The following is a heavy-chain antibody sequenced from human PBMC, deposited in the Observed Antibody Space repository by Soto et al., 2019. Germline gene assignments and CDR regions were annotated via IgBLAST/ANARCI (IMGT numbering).Heavy chain of an antibody. CDR2: IYYSGST. D-gene: IGHD6-6*01. J-gene: IGHJ4*02. Sequence: TSETLSLTCTVSGGSINDFYWSWIRQPPGKGLEWIGYIYYSGSTDYNPSLKGRVTISVDTSKNQFSLNLRAVTAADTAVYYCARVGGVAARTFDYWGQGTMVTVSS. CDR1: GGSINDFY. V-gene: IGHV4-59*01. CDR3: ARVGGVAARTFDY.